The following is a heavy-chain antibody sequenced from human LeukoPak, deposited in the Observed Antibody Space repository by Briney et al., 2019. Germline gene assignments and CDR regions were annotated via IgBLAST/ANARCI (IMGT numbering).Heavy chain of an antibody. V-gene: IGHV3-30-3*01. Sequence: PGGSLRLSCAASGFTFSSYAMHWVRQAPGKGLEGVAVISYDGSNKYYADSVKGRFTISRDNSKNTLYLQMNSLRAEDTAVYYCARDGENYDSSGYYYSSFDYWGQGTLVTVSS. D-gene: IGHD3-22*01. CDR2: ISYDGSNK. CDR3: ARDGENYDSSGYYYSSFDY. CDR1: GFTFSSYA. J-gene: IGHJ4*02.